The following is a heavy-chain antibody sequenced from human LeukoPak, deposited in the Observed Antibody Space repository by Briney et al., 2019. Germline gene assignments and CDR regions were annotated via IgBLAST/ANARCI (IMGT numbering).Heavy chain of an antibody. Sequence: TGGSLRLSCAASGFTFSSYSMNCVRQAPGKGLECVSSISSSSSYIYYADSVKGRFTISRDNAKNSLYLQMNSLRAEDTAVYYCARDSRQLGDFDYWGQGTLVTVSS. CDR3: ARDSRQLGDFDY. CDR2: ISSSSSYI. CDR1: GFTFSSYS. V-gene: IGHV3-21*01. D-gene: IGHD6-13*01. J-gene: IGHJ4*02.